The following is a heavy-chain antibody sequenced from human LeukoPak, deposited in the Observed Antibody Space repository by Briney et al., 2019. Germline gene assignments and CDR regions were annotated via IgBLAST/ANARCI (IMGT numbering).Heavy chain of an antibody. J-gene: IGHJ5*02. V-gene: IGHV1-2*04. D-gene: IGHD3-10*01. CDR1: GYIFTAYY. CDR3: ARDRGFGFGESYNWFDP. CDR2: INPNSGAT. Sequence: ASVKVSCKASGYIFTAYYIHWVRQAPGQGLEWMGWINPNSGATNYVQKFHDWVTMTRDTSISTAYMELSRLRSDDTAVYYCARDRGFGFGESYNWFDPWGQGTLVTVSS.